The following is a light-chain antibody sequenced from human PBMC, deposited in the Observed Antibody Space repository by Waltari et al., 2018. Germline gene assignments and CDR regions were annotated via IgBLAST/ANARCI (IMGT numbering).Light chain of an antibody. CDR3: AAWDGSLSGWV. J-gene: IGLJ3*02. V-gene: IGLV1-47*01. Sequence: SVLTQPPSASETPGQRVTLSCSGGRSSLGRNCVSWYQHVPGTAPRLLISRKDQRPSGVPDRFSGSKSGTSASLAISGLRPEDEADYYCAAWDGSLSGWVFGGGTKVTVL. CDR2: RKD. CDR1: RSSLGRNC.